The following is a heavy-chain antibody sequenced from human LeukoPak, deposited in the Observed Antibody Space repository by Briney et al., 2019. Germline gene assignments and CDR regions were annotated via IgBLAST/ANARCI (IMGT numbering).Heavy chain of an antibody. Sequence: EASVKVSCKASGYTFTSYDINWVRQATGQGLEWMGWMNPNSGNTDYAQKFQGRVTMTRNTSISTAYMELSSLRSEDTAVYYCARGPLSLVNYYMDVWGKGTTVTISS. V-gene: IGHV1-8*01. CDR2: MNPNSGNT. D-gene: IGHD2-2*01. CDR3: ARGPLSLVNYYMDV. CDR1: GYTFTSYD. J-gene: IGHJ6*03.